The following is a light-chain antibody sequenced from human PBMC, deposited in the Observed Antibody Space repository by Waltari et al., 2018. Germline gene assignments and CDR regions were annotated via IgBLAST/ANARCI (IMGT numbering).Light chain of an antibody. V-gene: IGLV3-27*01. CDR2: KDR. Sequence: SYELTQPSSVSVSPGQTARITCSGDVLAKKYARWFQQKPGQAPLVVIYKDRERPSGIPERFSGSSSGTPVTVTVSGAQVDDEADYYCYSAADNSLVFGGGTKLTVL. J-gene: IGLJ2*01. CDR1: VLAKKY. CDR3: YSAADNSLV.